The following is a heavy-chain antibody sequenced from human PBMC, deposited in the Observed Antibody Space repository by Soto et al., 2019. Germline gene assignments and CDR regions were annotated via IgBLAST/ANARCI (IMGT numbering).Heavy chain of an antibody. V-gene: IGHV3-30*03. J-gene: IGHJ1*01. CDR1: GFTFSSYG. CDR2: ISYDGSNK. D-gene: IGHD3-22*01. CDR3: ATDSAMIVVVSAFQH. Sequence: QVQLVESGGGVVQPGRSLRLSCAASGFTFSSYGMHWVRQAPGKGLEWVAVISYDGSNKYYADSVKGRFTISRDNSKNTLYLQMNSLRAEDTAVYYCATDSAMIVVVSAFQHWGQGPLVTVSS.